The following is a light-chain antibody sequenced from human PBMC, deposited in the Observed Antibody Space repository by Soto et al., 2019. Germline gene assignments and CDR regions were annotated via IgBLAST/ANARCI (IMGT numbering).Light chain of an antibody. Sequence: ENFFTQSPGTLSLSPVEXSXLSXRASQSVGTYLAWYQQKPGQAPRLLIFDASKRATGIPARFSGSGSGTDFTLTISSLETEDLAVYYCQHRSNWPSWTFGAGTKVDIK. CDR2: DAS. J-gene: IGKJ1*01. V-gene: IGKV3-11*01. CDR3: QHRSNWPSWT. CDR1: QSVGTY.